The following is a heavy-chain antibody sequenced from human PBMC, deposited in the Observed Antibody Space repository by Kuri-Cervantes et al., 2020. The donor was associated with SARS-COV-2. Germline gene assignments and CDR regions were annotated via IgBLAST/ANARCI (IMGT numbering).Heavy chain of an antibody. CDR1: GYTLTELS. CDR3: ARVLLGYGGHYFDY. Sequence: ASVKVSCKVSGYTLTELSMHWVRQAPGKGLEWMGGFDPEDGETIYAQKFQGRVTITTDESTSTAYMELSSLRSEDTAVYYCARVLLGYGGHYFDYWGQGTLVTVSS. D-gene: IGHD3-16*01. CDR2: FDPEDGET. J-gene: IGHJ4*02. V-gene: IGHV1-24*01.